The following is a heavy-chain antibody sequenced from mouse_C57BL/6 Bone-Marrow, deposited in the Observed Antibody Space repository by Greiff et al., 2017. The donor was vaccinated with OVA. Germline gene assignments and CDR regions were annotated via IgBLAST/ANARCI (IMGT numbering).Heavy chain of an antibody. V-gene: IGHV1-39*01. CDR2: INPNYGTT. CDR3: AFYYGSSYRYFDV. CDR1: GYSFTDYN. Sequence: VQLKQSGPELVKPGASVKISCKASGYSFTDYNMNWVKQSNGKSLEWIGVINPNYGTTSYNQKFKGKATLTVDQSSSTAYMQLNSLTSEDSAVYSCAFYYGSSYRYFDVWGTGTTVTVSS. D-gene: IGHD1-1*01. J-gene: IGHJ1*03.